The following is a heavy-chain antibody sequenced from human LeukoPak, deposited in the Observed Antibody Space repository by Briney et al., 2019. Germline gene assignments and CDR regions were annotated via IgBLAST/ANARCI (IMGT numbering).Heavy chain of an antibody. CDR1: GGSISSGNYY. CDR3: ARGRGGYSGYDLDY. Sequence: PSETLSLTCTVSGGSISSGNYYWSWIRQPPGKGLEWIGYIYYSGSTYYNPSLKSRVTISVDTSKNQFSLELSSVTAADTAVYYCARGRGGYSGYDLDYWGQGTLVTVSS. V-gene: IGHV4-30-4*01. D-gene: IGHD5-12*01. J-gene: IGHJ4*02. CDR2: IYYSGST.